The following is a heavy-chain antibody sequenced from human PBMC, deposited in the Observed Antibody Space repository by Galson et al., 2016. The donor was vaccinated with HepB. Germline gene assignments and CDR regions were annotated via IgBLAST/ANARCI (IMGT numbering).Heavy chain of an antibody. CDR2: IKQDESEK. J-gene: IGHJ5*02. CDR1: GSTFSSYW. D-gene: IGHD3-10*01. Sequence: SLRLSCAASGSTFSSYWMSWVRQAPGKGLEWVANIKQDESEKYYVDSIKGRFTIFRDNGEQSLYLQMNSLRAEDTAVYYCARVRYYGSDLWGQGTLVTVSS. CDR3: ARVRYYGSDL. V-gene: IGHV3-7*01.